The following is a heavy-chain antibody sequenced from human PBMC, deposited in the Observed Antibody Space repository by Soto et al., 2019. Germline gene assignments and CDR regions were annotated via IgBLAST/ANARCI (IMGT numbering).Heavy chain of an antibody. CDR3: ARLFLAGELPENTDYYGMDV. D-gene: IGHD1-26*01. CDR1: GYSFTSYW. CDR2: IDPSDSYT. V-gene: IGHV5-10-1*01. J-gene: IGHJ6*02. Sequence: PGESLKISCKGSGYSFTSYWISWVRQMPGKGLEWMGRIDPSDSYTNYSPSFQGHVTISADKSISTAYLQWSSLKASDTAMYYCARLFLAGELPENTDYYGMDVWGQGTTVTVSS.